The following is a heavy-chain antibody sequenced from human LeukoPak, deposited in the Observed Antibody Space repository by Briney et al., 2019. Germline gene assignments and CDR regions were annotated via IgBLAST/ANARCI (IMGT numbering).Heavy chain of an antibody. D-gene: IGHD3-9*01. Sequence: GASVKVSCKASGGTFSSYAISWVRQAPGQGIEWMGGIIPIFGTANYAQKFQGRVTITADESTSTAYMELSSLRSEDTAVYYCARGLVYWFDPWGQGTLVTVSS. J-gene: IGHJ5*02. CDR3: ARGLVYWFDP. CDR1: GGTFSSYA. V-gene: IGHV1-69*13. CDR2: IIPIFGTA.